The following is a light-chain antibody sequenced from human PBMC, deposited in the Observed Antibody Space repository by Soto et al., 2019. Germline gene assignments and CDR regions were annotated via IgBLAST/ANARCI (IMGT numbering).Light chain of an antibody. V-gene: IGLV2-14*01. CDR2: EVS. CDR1: SSDVGGYNY. Sequence: QSALTQPASVSGSPGQSITISCTGTSSDVGGYNYVSWYQQHPGKAPKLMIYEVSNRPSGVSNRFSGSKSGNTASLTISGLQAEDEADHYCSSYTSSSTPYVVFGGGTKLTVL. J-gene: IGLJ2*01. CDR3: SSYTSSSTPYVV.